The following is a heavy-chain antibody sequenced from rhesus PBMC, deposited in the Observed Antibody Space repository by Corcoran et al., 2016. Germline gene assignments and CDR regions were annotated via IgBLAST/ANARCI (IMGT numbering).Heavy chain of an antibody. J-gene: IGHJ4*01. CDR2: NYGSGGDT. D-gene: IGHD4-29*01. CDR1: AGPISDDYD. Sequence: QVQLQESGPGLVKPSETLALTCAVSAGPISDDYDGSWIRQPPGKGLEWIGYNYGSGGDTNYNPSLKNRVTISIDTSKNQFSLKVNSMTAADTAVYYCARVVTTVAVIFDYWGQGVLVTVSS. CDR3: ARVVTTVAVIFDY. V-gene: IGHV4-106*01.